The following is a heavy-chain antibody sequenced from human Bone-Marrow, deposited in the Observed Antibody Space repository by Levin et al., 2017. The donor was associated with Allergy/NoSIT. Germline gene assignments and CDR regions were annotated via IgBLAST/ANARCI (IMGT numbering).Heavy chain of an antibody. Sequence: ASVKVSCKASGYSFTHYAINWVRQAPGQGLEWMGWINIHTGNPTYVQAFTGRFVFSFDTSVSTAYLQISRLKAEDTAVYYCARELPYCAASGSSRPPLDAFDSWGQGTRVTVSS. D-gene: IGHD3-16*02. J-gene: IGHJ3*02. CDR3: ARELPYCAASGSSRPPLDAFDS. V-gene: IGHV7-4-1*02. CDR2: INIHTGNP. CDR1: GYSFTHYA.